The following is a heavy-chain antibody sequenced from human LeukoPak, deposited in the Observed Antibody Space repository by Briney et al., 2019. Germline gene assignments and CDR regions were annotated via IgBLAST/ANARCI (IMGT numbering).Heavy chain of an antibody. Sequence: ASVKVSCKASGYTFTNYGINWVRQAPGQGLEWMGWISAYNGNRDFVQKLQGRVTMTTDTSTSTAYMELRSLRSDDTAVYYCARVATGYCSSPTCYADYWGQGTPVTVSS. V-gene: IGHV1-18*01. D-gene: IGHD2-2*01. CDR1: GYTFTNYG. J-gene: IGHJ4*02. CDR2: ISAYNGNR. CDR3: ARVATGYCSSPTCYADY.